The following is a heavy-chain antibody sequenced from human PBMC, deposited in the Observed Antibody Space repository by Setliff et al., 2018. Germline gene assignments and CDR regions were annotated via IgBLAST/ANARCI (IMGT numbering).Heavy chain of an antibody. CDR3: ASLGVNELWLDY. D-gene: IGHD5-18*01. CDR2: IWYDGTTK. Sequence: GGSLRLSCAASGFTFSSHGMHWVRQAPGKGLEWVAVIWYDGTTKYYADSVKGRFTISRDSSENTLYLQMNSLRAEDTGVYYCASLGVNELWLDYWGQGTLVTVSS. V-gene: IGHV3-33*01. J-gene: IGHJ4*02. CDR1: GFTFSSHG.